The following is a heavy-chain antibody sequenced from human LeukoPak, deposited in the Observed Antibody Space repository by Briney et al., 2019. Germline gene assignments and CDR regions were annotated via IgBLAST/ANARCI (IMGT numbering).Heavy chain of an antibody. D-gene: IGHD6-19*01. CDR3: ARSEHWLVRHFGY. CDR1: GGSISSGDYY. V-gene: IGHV4-30-4*02. J-gene: IGHJ4*02. CDR2: IYYSGST. Sequence: PSETLSLTCTVSGGSISSGDYYWSWIRQPPGKGLEWIGSIYYSGSTYYNPSLKSRVTISVDTSKNQFSLKLSSVTAADTAFYYCARSEHWLVRHFGYWGQGTLVTVSS.